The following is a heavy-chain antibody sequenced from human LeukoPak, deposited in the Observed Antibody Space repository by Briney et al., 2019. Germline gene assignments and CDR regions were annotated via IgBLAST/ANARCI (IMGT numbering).Heavy chain of an antibody. CDR3: ARARIAAPLLDY. D-gene: IGHD6-13*01. Sequence: PGGSLRLSCAASGFSFSNSAMHWVRQAPGKGLEWVSYISDHGKSRNYVDSVKGRFAISRDNAKNSLYLQMNSLRVEDTAVYFCARARIAAPLLDYWGQGSLVTVSS. CDR1: GFSFSNSA. V-gene: IGHV3-48*03. J-gene: IGHJ4*02. CDR2: ISDHGKSR.